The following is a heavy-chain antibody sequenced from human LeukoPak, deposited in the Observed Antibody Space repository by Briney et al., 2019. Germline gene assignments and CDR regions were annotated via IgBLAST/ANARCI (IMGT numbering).Heavy chain of an antibody. CDR3: ARGLPVNWGGDYYYYGMDV. J-gene: IGHJ6*02. D-gene: IGHD7-27*01. V-gene: IGHV6-1*01. CDR1: GDSVSSNIVT. CDR2: TYYRSTWYN. Sequence: LSQTLSLTCAISGDSVSSNIVTWNWIRQSPSRGLEWLGRTYYRSTWYNDYAVSVKSRITINPDTSKNQFSLQLNSVTPEDTAVYYCARGLPVNWGGDYYYYGMDVWGQGTTVTVSS.